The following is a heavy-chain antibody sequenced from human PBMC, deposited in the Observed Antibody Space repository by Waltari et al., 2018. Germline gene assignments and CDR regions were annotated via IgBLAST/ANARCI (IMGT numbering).Heavy chain of an antibody. V-gene: IGHV4-34*01. J-gene: IGHJ5*02. CDR1: GGSFRGYY. Sequence: QVQLQQWGAGLLKPSATLSLTCAVSGGSFRGYYWSWIRQSPGKGLEWIGEINHSGSTNYNPSLKSRVTISPDMSKNQFSLKLISVTAADTGVYYCVSGTANWFDPWGRGTLVTVST. CDR2: INHSGST. CDR3: VSGTANWFDP.